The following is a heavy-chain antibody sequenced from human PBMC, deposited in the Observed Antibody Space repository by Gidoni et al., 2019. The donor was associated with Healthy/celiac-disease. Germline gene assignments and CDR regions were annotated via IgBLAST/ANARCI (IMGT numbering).Heavy chain of an antibody. D-gene: IGHD3-22*01. CDR3: ARENSDDSSGYYYDY. V-gene: IGHV3-53*01. Sequence: EVQLVESGGGLIQPGGSLRLSCAASGFTVSSNYMSWVRQAPGKGLEWVSVIYSGGSTYYADSVKGRFTISRDNSKNTLYLQMNSLRAEDTAVYYCARENSDDSSGYYYDYWGQGTLVTVSS. J-gene: IGHJ4*02. CDR2: IYSGGST. CDR1: GFTVSSNY.